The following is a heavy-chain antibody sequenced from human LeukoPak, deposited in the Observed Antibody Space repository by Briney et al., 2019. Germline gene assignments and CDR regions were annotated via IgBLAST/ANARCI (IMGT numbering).Heavy chain of an antibody. CDR1: GFTFNSYA. J-gene: IGHJ4*02. Sequence: PGGSLRLSCAASGFTFNSYAMSWVRQAPGKGLEWVSAISGSGRYTYFADSVKGRFTISRDNSKNTVYLQMSSLKAEDTAVYYCAKATGDDIGNYYAYWGQGTLVTVSS. CDR3: AKATGDDIGNYYAY. CDR2: ISGSGRYT. D-gene: IGHD3-22*01. V-gene: IGHV3-23*01.